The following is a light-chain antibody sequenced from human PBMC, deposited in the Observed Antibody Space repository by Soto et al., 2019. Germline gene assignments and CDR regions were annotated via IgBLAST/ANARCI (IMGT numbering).Light chain of an antibody. CDR3: CSYAGSYTFDV. CDR1: SSDFGGYNY. J-gene: IGLJ1*01. Sequence: QSVLTQPRSVSVSPGQSVTISCTGTSSDFGGYNYVSWYQQHPGKAPKLMIYDVSKRPSGVPDRFSGSKSGNTASLTISGLQAEDEADYYCCSYAGSYTFDVFGTGTKVTVL. CDR2: DVS. V-gene: IGLV2-11*01.